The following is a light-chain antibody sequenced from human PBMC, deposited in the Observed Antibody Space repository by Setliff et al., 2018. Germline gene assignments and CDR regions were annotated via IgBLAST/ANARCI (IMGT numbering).Light chain of an antibody. CDR3: SSYVASYNPYV. Sequence: QSVLTQPPSVSGAPGQRVTISCTGTSSDIGAGYTVHWYQQVPGTAPKLLIYSNNNRPSGVPDRFSGSKSGNTASLTVSGLQAEDEADYYCSSYVASYNPYVFGTGTKVTVL. CDR1: SSDIGAGYT. J-gene: IGLJ1*01. V-gene: IGLV1-40*01. CDR2: SNN.